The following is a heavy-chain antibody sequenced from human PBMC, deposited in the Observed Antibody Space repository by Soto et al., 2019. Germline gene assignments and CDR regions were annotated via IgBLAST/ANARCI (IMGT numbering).Heavy chain of an antibody. CDR1: GFTFATYA. Sequence: EVQLLESGGGLVRPGESLRLSCAASGFTFATYAMSWVRQGPGKGLEWVSIVRGIGHDSYYADSVKGRFTISRDNSKNTVYLQMNSLRAEDTALYYCVKHYLRGGDASSSRSTETPMDVWGRGTTVIVPS. V-gene: IGHV3-23*01. CDR3: VKHYLRGGDASSSRSTETPMDV. J-gene: IGHJ6*02. CDR2: VRGIGHDS. D-gene: IGHD6-13*01.